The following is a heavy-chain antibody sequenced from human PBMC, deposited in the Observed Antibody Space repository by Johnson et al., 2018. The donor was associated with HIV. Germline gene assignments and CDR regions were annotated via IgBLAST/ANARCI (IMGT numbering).Heavy chain of an antibody. J-gene: IGHJ3*02. CDR2: ISYDGSNK. V-gene: IGHV3-30*04. CDR3: ARDGGSSPVQGAFDI. Sequence: QVQLVESGGGLVQPGGSLRLSCAASGFTFSSYAMHWVRQAPGKGLEWVTVISYDGSNKYYADSVKGRFTISRDNSKNTLYLQMNSLRAEDTAVYYCARDGGSSPVQGAFDIWGQGTMVTVSS. D-gene: IGHD3-16*01. CDR1: GFTFSSYA.